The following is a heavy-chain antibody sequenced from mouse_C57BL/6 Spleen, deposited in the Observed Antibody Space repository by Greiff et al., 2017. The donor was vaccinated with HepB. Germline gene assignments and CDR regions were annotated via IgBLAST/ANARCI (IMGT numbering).Heavy chain of an antibody. CDR3: AREGYYGSSPYFDY. CDR1: GFTFSSYG. J-gene: IGHJ2*01. Sequence: EVKLQESGGDLVKPGGSLKLSCAASGFTFSSYGMSWVRQTPDKRLEWVATISSGGSYTYYPDNVKGRFTISRDNAKNTLYLQMSSLKSEDTAMYYCAREGYYGSSPYFDYWGQGTTLTVSS. CDR2: ISSGGSYT. D-gene: IGHD1-1*01. V-gene: IGHV5-6*01.